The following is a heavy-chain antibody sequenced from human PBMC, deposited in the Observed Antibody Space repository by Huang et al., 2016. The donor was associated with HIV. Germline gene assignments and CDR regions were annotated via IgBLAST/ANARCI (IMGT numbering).Heavy chain of an antibody. CDR1: GFSFDSYS. D-gene: IGHD1-26*01. V-gene: IGHV3-48*01. Sequence: VQLVESGGGLVRPGGCLRLSCAASGFSFDSYSMTWVRQGPGKTLEWIAYMSSSGGNSYYADSVKGRFTISRDNARNSLFLQLGSLRVEDTAVYHCVRDAGGKNFWGQGTLVSVSS. CDR3: VRDAGGKNF. J-gene: IGHJ4*02. CDR2: MSSSGGNS.